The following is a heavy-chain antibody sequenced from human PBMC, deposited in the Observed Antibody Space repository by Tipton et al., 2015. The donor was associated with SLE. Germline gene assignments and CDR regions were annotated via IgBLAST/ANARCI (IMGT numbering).Heavy chain of an antibody. D-gene: IGHD2-21*01. CDR3: ARAGGGDSNWFDP. V-gene: IGHV4-59*01. CDR2: ISFGGGS. J-gene: IGHJ5*02. Sequence: TLSLTCTVSDDGSISSYYWNWIRQSPGKGLEWIGYISFGGGSYYNPSLKSRVTISLDTSKKQFSLRLSSATAADTAVYYCARAGGGDSNWFDPWGQGTLVTVSS. CDR1: DDGSISSYY.